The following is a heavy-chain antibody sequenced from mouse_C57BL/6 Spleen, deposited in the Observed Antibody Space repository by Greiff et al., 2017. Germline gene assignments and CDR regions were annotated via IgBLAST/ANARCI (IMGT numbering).Heavy chain of an antibody. CDR3: AGGYYYGSSFDY. J-gene: IGHJ2*01. Sequence: SGPELVKPGASVKISCKASGYAFSSSWMNWVKQRPGKGLEWIGRIYPGDGDTNYNGKFKGKATLTADKSSSTAYMQLSSLTSEDSAVYFCAGGYYYGSSFDYWGQGTTLTVSS. CDR2: IYPGDGDT. D-gene: IGHD1-1*01. CDR1: GYAFSSSW. V-gene: IGHV1-82*01.